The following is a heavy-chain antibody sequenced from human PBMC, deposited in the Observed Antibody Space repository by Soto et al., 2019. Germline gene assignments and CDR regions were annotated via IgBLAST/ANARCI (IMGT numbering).Heavy chain of an antibody. CDR3: ARDFLVGPYCSSTSCSPGDYYYYGMDV. Sequence: ASVKVCCKAAGYTFTSYYMHCVRQAPGQGLEWMGIINPSGGSTSYAQKFQGRVTMTRYTSTSTVYMELSILRSKDRAVYYCARDFLVGPYCSSTSCSPGDYYYYGMDVWGQGTTVTVSS. CDR1: GYTFTSYY. V-gene: IGHV1-46*01. D-gene: IGHD2-2*01. CDR2: INPSGGST. J-gene: IGHJ6*02.